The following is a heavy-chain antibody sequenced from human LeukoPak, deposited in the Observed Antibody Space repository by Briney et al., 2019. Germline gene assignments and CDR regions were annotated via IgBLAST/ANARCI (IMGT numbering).Heavy chain of an antibody. Sequence: GGSLRLSCSASGLTFNNFAMHWVRQAPGKGLEYVSGINNDGGSSYFADSVKSRFTISRDNSVNTLYLQISSLRPEDTAVYYCVKTMVTFGGVIRTDAFDIWGHGTLVTVSS. V-gene: IGHV3-64D*08. J-gene: IGHJ3*02. CDR2: INNDGGSS. CDR1: GLTFNNFA. D-gene: IGHD3-16*01. CDR3: VKTMVTFGGVIRTDAFDI.